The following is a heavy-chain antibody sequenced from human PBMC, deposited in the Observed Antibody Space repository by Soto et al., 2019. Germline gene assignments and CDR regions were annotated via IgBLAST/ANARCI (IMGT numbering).Heavy chain of an antibody. V-gene: IGHV1-2*04. CDR2: INPNSGGT. Sequence: ASVKVSCKASGYTFTGYYMHWVRQAPGQGLGWMGWINPNSGGTNYAQKFQGWVTMTRDTSISTAYMELSRLRSDDTAVYYCARDNGSGSYHFDYWGQGTLVTVSS. D-gene: IGHD3-10*01. CDR3: ARDNGSGSYHFDY. CDR1: GYTFTGYY. J-gene: IGHJ4*02.